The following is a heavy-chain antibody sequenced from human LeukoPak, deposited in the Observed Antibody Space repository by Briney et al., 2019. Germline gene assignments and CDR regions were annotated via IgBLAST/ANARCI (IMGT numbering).Heavy chain of an antibody. D-gene: IGHD1-26*01. CDR1: GYTFTSYG. V-gene: IGHV1-18*01. Sequence: ASVKVSCKSSGYTFTSYGISWVRQAPGQGLAWMGWISAYNGNTNYAQKLQGRVTMTTDTSTSTAYMELRSLRSDDTAVYYCARDAASVGANPFDYWGQGTLVTVSS. J-gene: IGHJ4*02. CDR3: ARDAASVGANPFDY. CDR2: ISAYNGNT.